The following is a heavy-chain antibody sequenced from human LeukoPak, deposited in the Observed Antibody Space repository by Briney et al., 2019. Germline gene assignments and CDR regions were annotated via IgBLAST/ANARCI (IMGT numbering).Heavy chain of an antibody. CDR1: GFTFSSYE. CDR2: INHDGETI. CDR3: ARGAYCGGDCPLPNSLY. D-gene: IGHD2-21*01. J-gene: IGHJ4*02. Sequence: QTGGSLRLSCAASGFTFSSYEMNWVRQAPGKGLEWLSYINHDGETIYYADSVKGRLTISRDNAKNSLYLQMNSLRAEDTAVYYCARGAYCGGDCPLPNSLYWGQGILVTVSS. V-gene: IGHV3-48*03.